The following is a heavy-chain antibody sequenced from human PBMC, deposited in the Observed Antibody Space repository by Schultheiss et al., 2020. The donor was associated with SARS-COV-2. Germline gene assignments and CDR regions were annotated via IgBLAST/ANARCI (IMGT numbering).Heavy chain of an antibody. Sequence: GGSLRLSCAASGFTFSSYGMHWVRQAQGKGLEWVAVIWYDGSNKYYADSVKGRFTISRDNSKNTLYLQMNSLRAEDTAVYYCTTERITFGGVIVYFDYWGQGTLVTVSS. V-gene: IGHV3-33*01. D-gene: IGHD3-16*02. CDR1: GFTFSSYG. J-gene: IGHJ4*02. CDR3: TTERITFGGVIVYFDY. CDR2: IWYDGSNK.